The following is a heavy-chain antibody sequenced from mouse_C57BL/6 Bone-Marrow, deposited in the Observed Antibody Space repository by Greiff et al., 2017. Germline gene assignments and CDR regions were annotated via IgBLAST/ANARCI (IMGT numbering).Heavy chain of an antibody. V-gene: IGHV1-55*01. Sequence: VQLQQPGAELVKPGASVTMSCKASGYTFTSYWITWVKQRPGQGLEWIGDIYPGSGSTNYNEKFKSKATLTVDTSSSTAYMQLSSLTSEDSAVYYCARGGVTVVEGNYAMDYWGQGTSVTVSS. CDR2: IYPGSGST. D-gene: IGHD1-1*01. CDR1: GYTFTSYW. J-gene: IGHJ4*01. CDR3: ARGGVTVVEGNYAMDY.